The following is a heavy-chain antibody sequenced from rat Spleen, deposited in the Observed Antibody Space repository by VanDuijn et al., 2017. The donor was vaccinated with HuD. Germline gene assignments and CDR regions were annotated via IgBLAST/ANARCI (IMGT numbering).Heavy chain of an antibody. Sequence: EVQLVESGGGLVQPGRSMKLSCAASGFTFSNYYMAWVRQAPTKGLEWVASITNSGGSTYYRDSVKGRFTISRDNAKSTLYLQMDSLRSEDTATYYCASLYYYSSYISHFDYWGQGVMVTVSS. V-gene: IGHV5-25*01. CDR2: ITNSGGST. J-gene: IGHJ2*01. CDR3: ASLYYYSSYISHFDY. D-gene: IGHD1-2*01. CDR1: GFTFSNYY.